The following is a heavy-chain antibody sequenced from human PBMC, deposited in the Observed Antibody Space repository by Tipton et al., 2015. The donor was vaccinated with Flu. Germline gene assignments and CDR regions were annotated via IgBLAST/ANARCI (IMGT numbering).Heavy chain of an antibody. CDR3: ARKVMKSPQNWNFIDS. CDR2: INDSGGT. D-gene: IGHD1-7*01. J-gene: IGHJ4*02. CDR1: GGSFSGYH. V-gene: IGHV4-34*01. Sequence: TLSLTCAVYGGSFSGYHWSWIRQPPEKGLEWIGEINDSGGTNYSPSLKSRVTISVDTSKNQFSVKLTSVTAADTALYYCARKVMKSPQNWNFIDSWGQGTLVTVSS.